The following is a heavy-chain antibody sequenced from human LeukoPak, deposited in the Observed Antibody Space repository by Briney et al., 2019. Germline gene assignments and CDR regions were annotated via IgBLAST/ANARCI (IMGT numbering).Heavy chain of an antibody. Sequence: GGSLRLSCAASGFTFSSYSMNWVRQAPGKGLEWVSSISSSSSYIYYADSVKGRFTISRDNAKNSLYLQMNSLRAKETAGYYCARDPQVGATDYWGKGTLVTVSS. J-gene: IGHJ4*02. CDR3: ARDPQVGATDY. D-gene: IGHD1-26*01. CDR2: ISSSSSYI. CDR1: GFTFSSYS. V-gene: IGHV3-21*01.